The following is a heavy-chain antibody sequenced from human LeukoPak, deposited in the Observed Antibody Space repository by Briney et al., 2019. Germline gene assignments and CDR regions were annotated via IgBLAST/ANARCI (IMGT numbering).Heavy chain of an antibody. V-gene: IGHV3-23*01. J-gene: IGHJ6*03. CDR2: ISGSASST. D-gene: IGHD6-13*01. CDR3: AKDLRQLSFYYYYMDV. Sequence: GGSLRLSCAASGFTFSNYAMSWVRQAPGKGLEWVSAISGSASSTYHADSVKGRFTISRDNSKNTLYLQMNSLRADDTAVYYCAKDLRQLSFYYYYMDVWGKGTTVTVSS. CDR1: GFTFSNYA.